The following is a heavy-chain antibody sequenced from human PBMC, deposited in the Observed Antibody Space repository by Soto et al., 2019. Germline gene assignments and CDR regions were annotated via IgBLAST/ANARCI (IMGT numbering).Heavy chain of an antibody. CDR2: IYYSGST. J-gene: IGHJ4*02. CDR1: GGSISSGGYY. CDR3: ARYSSIAAYYFDY. V-gene: IGHV4-31*03. D-gene: IGHD6-6*01. Sequence: SETLSLTCTVSGGSISSGGYYWSWIRQHPGKGLEWIGYIYYSGSTYYNPSLKSRVTISVDTSKNQFSLKLSSVTAADTAVYYCARYSSIAAYYFDYWGQGTLVTVS.